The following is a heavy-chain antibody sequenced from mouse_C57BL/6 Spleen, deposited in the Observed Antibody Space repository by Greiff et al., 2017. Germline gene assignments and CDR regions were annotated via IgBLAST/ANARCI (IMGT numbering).Heavy chain of an antibody. CDR3: ARSYITTVVAKGFFDY. J-gene: IGHJ2*01. D-gene: IGHD1-1*01. CDR1: GYAFTNYL. CDR2: INPGSGGT. Sequence: QVQLQQSGAELVRPGTSVKVSCKASGYAFTNYLIEWVKQRPGQGLEWIGVINPGSGGTNYNEKFKGKATLTADKSSSTAYMQLSSLTSEDSAVYFCARSYITTVVAKGFFDYWGQGTTLTVSS. V-gene: IGHV1-54*01.